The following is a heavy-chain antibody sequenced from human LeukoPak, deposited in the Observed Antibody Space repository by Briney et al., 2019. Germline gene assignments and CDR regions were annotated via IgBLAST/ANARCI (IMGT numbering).Heavy chain of an antibody. CDR3: VSATAVTQFDY. D-gene: IGHD4-17*01. CDR1: RFTFSNYV. V-gene: IGHV3-23*01. J-gene: IGHJ4*02. Sequence: GGSLRLSCAASRFTFSNYVMSWVRQAPGKGLEWVSAISGSGSLTFYADSVKGRFTISRDNSKNTVYLQMNSLRAEDTAVYYCVSATAVTQFDYWGQGTLVTVSS. CDR2: ISGSGSLT.